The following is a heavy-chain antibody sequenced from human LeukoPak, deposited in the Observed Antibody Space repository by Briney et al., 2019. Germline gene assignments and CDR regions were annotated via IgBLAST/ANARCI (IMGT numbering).Heavy chain of an antibody. CDR2: INHSGST. CDR3: ARGAGGDYTYYMDV. J-gene: IGHJ6*03. Sequence: SETLSLTCAVYGGSFSGYYWSWIRQPPGRGLEWIGEINHSGSTNYNPSLKSRVTISVDTSKHQFSLKLSSVTAADTALYYCARGAGGDYTYYMDVWGKGTTVTVSS. D-gene: IGHD3-10*01. V-gene: IGHV4-34*01. CDR1: GGSFSGYY.